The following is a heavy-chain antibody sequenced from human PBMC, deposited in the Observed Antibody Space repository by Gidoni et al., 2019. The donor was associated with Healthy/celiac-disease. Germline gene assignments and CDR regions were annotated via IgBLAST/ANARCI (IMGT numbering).Heavy chain of an antibody. CDR2: ISYDGSNK. CDR3: EPSDYYYGMDV. Sequence: QVQLVESGGGVVQPGRSLSLSCAASGFTFSRYAMHWVRQAPGKGLEWVAVISYDGSNKYYADSVKGRFTISRDNSKNTLYLQMNSLRAEDTAVYYCEPSDYYYGMDVWGQGTTVTVSS. J-gene: IGHJ6*02. D-gene: IGHD3-3*01. V-gene: IGHV3-30*01. CDR1: GFTFSRYA.